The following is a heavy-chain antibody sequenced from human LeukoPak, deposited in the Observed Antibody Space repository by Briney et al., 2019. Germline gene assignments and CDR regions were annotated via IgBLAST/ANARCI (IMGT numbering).Heavy chain of an antibody. CDR3: ARGGYTFGYDDY. J-gene: IGHJ4*02. CDR2: ISSSGNTI. D-gene: IGHD5-18*01. CDR1: GFTFSSYE. V-gene: IGHV3-48*03. Sequence: GGSLRLSCAASGFTFSSYEMNWVRQAPGKGLQWVSYISSSGNTIYYADSVKGRFTISRDNAKNSLYLQMNSLRAEDMAVYYCARGGYTFGYDDYWGQGTLVTVSS.